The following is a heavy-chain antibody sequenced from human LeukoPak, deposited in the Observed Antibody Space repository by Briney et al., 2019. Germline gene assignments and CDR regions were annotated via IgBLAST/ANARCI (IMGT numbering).Heavy chain of an antibody. CDR3: ARQKIVVVPAAIDYMDV. D-gene: IGHD2-2*02. J-gene: IGHJ6*03. V-gene: IGHV4-59*08. CDR2: IYYIGST. Sequence: SETLSLTCTVAGGSISSYYWSWIRQPPGKVLEWIGYIYYIGSTNYNPSLKSQVTISVDTSKNQFSLKLSSVTAADTPVYYCARQKIVVVPAAIDYMDVWGKGTAVTVYS. CDR1: GGSISSYY.